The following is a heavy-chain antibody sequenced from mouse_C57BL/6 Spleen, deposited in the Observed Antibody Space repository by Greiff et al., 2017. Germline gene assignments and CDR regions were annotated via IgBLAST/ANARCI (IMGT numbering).Heavy chain of an antibody. CDR2: IDPSDSYT. CDR3: ARDRLRRWYFDV. V-gene: IGHV1-50*01. CDR1: GYTFTSYW. Sequence: QVQLQQPGAELVKPGASVKLSCKASGYTFTSYWMQWVKQRPGQGLEWIGEIDPSDSYTNYNQKFKGKATLTVDTSSSTAYMQLSSLTSEDSAVYYCARDRLRRWYFDVWGTGTTVTVSS. J-gene: IGHJ1*03.